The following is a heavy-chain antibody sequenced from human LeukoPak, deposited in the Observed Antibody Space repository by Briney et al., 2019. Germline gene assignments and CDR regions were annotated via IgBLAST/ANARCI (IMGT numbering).Heavy chain of an antibody. J-gene: IGHJ4*02. CDR1: GGSISSGGHY. V-gene: IGHV4-31*03. D-gene: IGHD3-22*01. CDR2: IYYSGST. Sequence: SQTLSLTCTVSGGSISSGGHYWSWIRQHPGKGLEWIGYIYYSGSTYYNPSLKSRVIISVDTSKNQFSLKLSSVTAADTAVYYCAMYDSSGYSGYFDYWGQGTLVTVSS. CDR3: AMYDSSGYSGYFDY.